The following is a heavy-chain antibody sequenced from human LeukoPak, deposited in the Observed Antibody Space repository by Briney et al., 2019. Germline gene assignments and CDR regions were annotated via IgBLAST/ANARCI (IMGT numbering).Heavy chain of an antibody. D-gene: IGHD6-19*01. J-gene: IGHJ6*03. Sequence: SETLSLTCAVYGGSFSGYYWRWIRQPPGKGLEWIGEINHRGSNNYNPSLKSRVTIPVETSKNQFSPKLSSVTAADTAVYYCARAASSSGWYSYYYYYYMDVWGKGTTVTVSS. CDR1: GGSFSGYY. V-gene: IGHV4-34*01. CDR2: INHRGSN. CDR3: ARAASSSGWYSYYYYYYMDV.